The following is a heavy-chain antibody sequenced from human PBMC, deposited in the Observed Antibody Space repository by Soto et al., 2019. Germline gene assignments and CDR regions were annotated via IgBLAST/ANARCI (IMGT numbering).Heavy chain of an antibody. Sequence: GGSLRLSCAASGFTFSSYSMNWVRQAPGKGLEWVSSISSSSSYIYYADSVKGRFTISRDNAKNSLYLQMNSLRAEDTAVYYCARDRAGVYYDSSGYYIDYWGQGTLVTVSS. D-gene: IGHD3-22*01. V-gene: IGHV3-21*01. CDR1: GFTFSSYS. J-gene: IGHJ4*02. CDR3: ARDRAGVYYDSSGYYIDY. CDR2: ISSSSSYI.